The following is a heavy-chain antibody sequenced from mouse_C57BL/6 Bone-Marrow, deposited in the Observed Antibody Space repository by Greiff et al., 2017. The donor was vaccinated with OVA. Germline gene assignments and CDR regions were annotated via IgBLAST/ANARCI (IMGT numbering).Heavy chain of an antibody. CDR3: ARHVATVVAPFDY. V-gene: IGHV5-6*01. J-gene: IGHJ2*01. D-gene: IGHD1-1*01. CDR1: GFTFSSYG. CDR2: ISSGGSYT. Sequence: EVHLVESGGDLVKPGGSLKLSCAASGFTFSSYGMSWVRQTPDKRLEWVATISSGGSYTYYPDSVTGRFTISRDNAKNTLYLQMSSLKSEDTAMYYCARHVATVVAPFDYWGQGTTLTVSS.